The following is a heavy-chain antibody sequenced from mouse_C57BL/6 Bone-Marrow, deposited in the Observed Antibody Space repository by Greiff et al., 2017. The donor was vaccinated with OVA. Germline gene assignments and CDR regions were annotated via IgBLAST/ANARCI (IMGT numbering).Heavy chain of an antibody. J-gene: IGHJ2*01. Sequence: EVQLQQSGPGLVKPSPSLSLPCSVSGYSITSGYYWYWIRPFPGNQLEWMGYISYDGSNNYTPSLKNRISITRDTSKNTFFLKLNSVTTEDTATYYCASITTVVFDYWGQGTTLTVSS. V-gene: IGHV3-6*01. CDR1: GYSITSGYY. D-gene: IGHD1-1*01. CDR3: ASITTVVFDY. CDR2: ISYDGSN.